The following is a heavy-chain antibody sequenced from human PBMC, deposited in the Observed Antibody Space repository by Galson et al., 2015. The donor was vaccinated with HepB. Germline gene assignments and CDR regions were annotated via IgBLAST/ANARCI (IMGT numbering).Heavy chain of an antibody. V-gene: IGHV4-31*03. J-gene: IGHJ6*02. D-gene: IGHD7-27*01. CDR2: IYYSGST. CDR1: GGSISSGGYY. Sequence: TLSLTCTVSGGSISSGGYYWSWIRQHPGEGLEWIGYIYYSGSTYYNPSLKSRVTISVDTSKNQFSLKLSSVTAADTAVYYCARVSWGYYYGMDVWGQGTTVTVSS. CDR3: ARVSWGYYYGMDV.